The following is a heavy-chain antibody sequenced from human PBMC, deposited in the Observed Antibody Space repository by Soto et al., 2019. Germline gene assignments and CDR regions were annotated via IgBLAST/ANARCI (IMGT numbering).Heavy chain of an antibody. CDR3: ARQTYYYDSSGYYPVVYFDY. CDR2: IYHSGST. Sequence: SETLSLTCAVSGGSISSGGYSWSWIRQPPGKGLEWIGYIYHSGSTYYNPSLKSRVTISVDTSKNQFSLKLSSVTAADTAVYYCARQTYYYDSSGYYPVVYFDYWGQGTLVTVSS. J-gene: IGHJ4*02. CDR1: GGSISSGGYS. D-gene: IGHD3-22*01. V-gene: IGHV4-30-2*03.